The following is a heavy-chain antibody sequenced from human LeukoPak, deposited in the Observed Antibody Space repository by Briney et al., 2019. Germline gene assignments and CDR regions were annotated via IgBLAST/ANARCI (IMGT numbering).Heavy chain of an antibody. CDR1: GDTFSSYA. V-gene: IGHV1-69*05. D-gene: IGHD4-17*01. CDR2: IIPIFGTA. Sequence: SVKVSCKASGDTFSSYAISWVRQAPGQGLEWMGRIIPIFGTANYAQKFQGRVTITTDESTSTAYMELSSLRSEDTAVYYCARDRGGDYQKNWFDPWGQGTLVTVSS. J-gene: IGHJ5*02. CDR3: ARDRGGDYQKNWFDP.